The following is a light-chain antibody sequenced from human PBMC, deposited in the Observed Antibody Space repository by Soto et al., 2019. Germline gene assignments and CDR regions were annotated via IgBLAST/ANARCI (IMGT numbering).Light chain of an antibody. V-gene: IGLV2-11*01. CDR2: DVS. CDR3: CSYAGSYTVV. Sequence: QSALTQPRAVSGSPGQSGTISCTGTSRDVGAYNYVSWYQQHPGKVHKLMIYDVSRRPSGVPDRFSGSKSGNTASLTISGLHADDEADYYCCSYAGSYTVVFGGWTKLTVL. J-gene: IGLJ3*02. CDR1: SRDVGAYNY.